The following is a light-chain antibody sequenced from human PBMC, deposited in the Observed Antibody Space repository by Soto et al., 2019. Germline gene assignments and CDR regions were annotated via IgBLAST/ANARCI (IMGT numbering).Light chain of an antibody. V-gene: IGKV1-5*03. CDR2: KAS. Sequence: DIQMTQSPSTLSASVGDRVTITCRASQSISSWLAWYQQRPGKAPTLLIYKASSLQSGVPSRFSGSGSGTEFTLTISSLQPDDFATYYCQQYHSYTWTFGQGTNVEIK. J-gene: IGKJ1*01. CDR1: QSISSW. CDR3: QQYHSYTWT.